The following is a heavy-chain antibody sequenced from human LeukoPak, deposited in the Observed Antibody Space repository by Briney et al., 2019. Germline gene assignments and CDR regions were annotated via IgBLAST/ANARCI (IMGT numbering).Heavy chain of an antibody. D-gene: IGHD6-19*01. CDR1: GGSISSYY. CDR2: IYYSGST. Sequence: SETLSLTCTVSGGSISSYYWSWIRQSPGKGLEWIGYIYYSGSTNYNPSLKSRVTISVDTSKSQFSLKLISVTAADTAVYYCARVRYSSGHHDAFAIWGQGTMGTVSS. CDR3: ARVRYSSGHHDAFAI. J-gene: IGHJ3*02. V-gene: IGHV4-59*01.